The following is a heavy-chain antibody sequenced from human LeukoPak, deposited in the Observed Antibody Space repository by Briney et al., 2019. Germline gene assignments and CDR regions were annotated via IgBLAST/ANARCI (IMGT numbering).Heavy chain of an antibody. CDR2: IIPILGIA. D-gene: IGHD3-10*01. J-gene: IGHJ4*02. CDR1: GGTFSSYA. Sequence: ASVKVSCKASGGTFSSYAISWVRQAPGQGLEWMGRIIPILGIANYAQKFQGRVTITADKSTSTAYMELSSLRSEDTAVYYCAVVPSSYGAGSYYADYWGQGTLVTVCS. V-gene: IGHV1-69*04. CDR3: AVVPSSYGAGSYYADY.